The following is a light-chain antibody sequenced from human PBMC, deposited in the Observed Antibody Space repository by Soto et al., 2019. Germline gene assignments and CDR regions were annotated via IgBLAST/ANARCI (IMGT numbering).Light chain of an antibody. CDR2: SDN. J-gene: IGLJ3*02. V-gene: IGLV1-44*01. CDR1: GSNIGTNS. CDR3: ASWDVSFVV. Sequence: QSVLTQPPSASGTPGQWVTISCSGSGSNIGTNSVTWYQQLPGAAPRLLIYSDNKRPSGVPPRFSGYTSGTSASLTISGQPYDDADYYCCASWDVSFVVFGGGTKLTVL.